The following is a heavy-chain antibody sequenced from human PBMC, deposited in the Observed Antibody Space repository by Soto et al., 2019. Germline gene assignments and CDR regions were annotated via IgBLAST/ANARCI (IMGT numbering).Heavy chain of an antibody. CDR1: GFTFSSYA. Sequence: QVQLVESGGGVVQPGRSLRLSCAASGFTFSSYAMHWVRQAPGKGLEWVAVISYDGSNKYYADSVKGRFTISRDNSKNTLYLQMNSLRAEDTAVYYCARERDYYGSGYSRWFDPWGQGTLVTVSS. CDR2: ISYDGSNK. J-gene: IGHJ5*02. D-gene: IGHD3-10*01. V-gene: IGHV3-30-3*01. CDR3: ARERDYYGSGYSRWFDP.